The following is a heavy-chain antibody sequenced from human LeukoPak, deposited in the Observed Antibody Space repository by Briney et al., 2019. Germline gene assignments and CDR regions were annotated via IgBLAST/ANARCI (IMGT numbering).Heavy chain of an antibody. Sequence: SETLSLTCAVYGGPFNGFYWSWIRQPPGKGLEWIGEINHGGTTNYNTSLKSRVTISVDTSKNQFSLKLTSVTAADTAVYYCARGGGPPAYYFDFWGQGILVTVSS. V-gene: IGHV4-34*01. CDR3: ARGGGPPAYYFDF. J-gene: IGHJ4*02. D-gene: IGHD3-16*01. CDR1: GGPFNGFY. CDR2: INHGGTT.